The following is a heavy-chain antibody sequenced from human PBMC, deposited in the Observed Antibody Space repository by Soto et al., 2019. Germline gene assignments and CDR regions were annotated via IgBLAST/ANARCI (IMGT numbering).Heavy chain of an antibody. CDR3: ARDLSGSYRIYYYYGMDV. CDR1: GGTFSSYA. D-gene: IGHD1-26*01. J-gene: IGHJ6*02. V-gene: IGHV1-69*01. CDR2: IIPIFGTA. Sequence: QVQLVQSGAEVKKPGSSVKVSCKASGGTFSSYAISWVRQAPGQGLEWMGGIIPIFGTANYAQKFQGRVTITADESTSTAYMELSSLRSEDTAVYYCARDLSGSYRIYYYYGMDVWGQGTTVTVSS.